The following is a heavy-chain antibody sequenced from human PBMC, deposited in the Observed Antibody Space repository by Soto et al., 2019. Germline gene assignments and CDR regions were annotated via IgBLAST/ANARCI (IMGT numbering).Heavy chain of an antibody. CDR3: AKEGPITNWYFDY. Sequence: QVQLVESGGGLVQPGRSLRLSCVASGFTFSNYGMHWVRQAPGKGLEWVIVISYDGNVAYYADSVKCRFTISRDNSKNTLYLQMNSLRTDDTAMYYCAKEGPITNWYFDYWGQGTLVTVSS. J-gene: IGHJ4*02. D-gene: IGHD1-1*01. CDR2: ISYDGNVA. CDR1: GFTFSNYG. V-gene: IGHV3-30*18.